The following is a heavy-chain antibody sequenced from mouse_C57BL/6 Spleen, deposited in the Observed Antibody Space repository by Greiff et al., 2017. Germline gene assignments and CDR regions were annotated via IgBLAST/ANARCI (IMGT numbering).Heavy chain of an antibody. D-gene: IGHD4-1*01. CDR1: GFTFSDYY. Sequence: DVKLVESEGGLVQPGSSMKLSCTASGFTFSDYYMAWVRQVPEKGLEWVANINYDGSSTYYLDSLKSRFIISRDNAKNILYLQMSSLKSEDTATYYCARAWGGTEYYFDYWGQGTTLTVSS. V-gene: IGHV5-16*01. CDR3: ARAWGGTEYYFDY. CDR2: INYDGSST. J-gene: IGHJ2*01.